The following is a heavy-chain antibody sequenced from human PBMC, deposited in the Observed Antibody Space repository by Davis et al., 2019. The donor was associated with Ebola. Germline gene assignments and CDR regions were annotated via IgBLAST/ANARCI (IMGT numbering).Heavy chain of an antibody. J-gene: IGHJ3*02. CDR3: ARQAYCGGDCPSDAFDI. CDR1: GYSFTSYW. V-gene: IGHV5-51*01. D-gene: IGHD2-21*01. Sequence: GESLKISCKGSGYSFTSYWIGWVRQMPGKGLEWMGIIYHGDSDTRYSQSFQGQVTISADKSISTAYLQWSSLKASDTAMYYCARQAYCGGDCPSDAFDIWGQGTMVTVSS. CDR2: IYHGDSDT.